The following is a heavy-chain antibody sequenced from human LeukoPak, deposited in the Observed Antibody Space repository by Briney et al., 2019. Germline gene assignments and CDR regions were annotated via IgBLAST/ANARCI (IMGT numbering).Heavy chain of an antibody. J-gene: IGHJ4*02. CDR3: AIAEAGPMPNFDY. CDR1: GYTFTGYY. Sequence: ASVKVSCKASGYTFTGYYMHWVRQAPGQGLEWMGWINPNSGCTNYAQKFQGRVTMTRDTSISTAYMELSRLRSDDTAVYYCAIAEAGPMPNFDYWGQGTLVTVSS. D-gene: IGHD6-13*01. V-gene: IGHV1-2*02. CDR2: INPNSGCT.